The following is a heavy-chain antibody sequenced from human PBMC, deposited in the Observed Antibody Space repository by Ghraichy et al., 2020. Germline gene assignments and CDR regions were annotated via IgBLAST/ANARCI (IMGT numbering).Heavy chain of an antibody. Sequence: SLNISCEASGFTFDDYAMHWVRQAPGKGLEWVSGISWNSGSIGYADSVKGRFTISRDNAKNSLYLQMISLRAEDTALYYCAKDTGRYQLFGMDVWGQGTTVTVSS. CDR3: AKDTGRYQLFGMDV. V-gene: IGHV3-9*01. CDR2: ISWNSGSI. J-gene: IGHJ6*02. CDR1: GFTFDDYA. D-gene: IGHD2-2*01.